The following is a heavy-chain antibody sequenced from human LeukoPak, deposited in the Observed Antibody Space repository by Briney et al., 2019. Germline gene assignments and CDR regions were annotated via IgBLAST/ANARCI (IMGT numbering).Heavy chain of an antibody. Sequence: TGGSLRLSCAASGFTLRPYALHWVRQAPGRGLEWVALISYDGSYRYYPDSVPGRFTISRDNSKNTLYLLMNSLKPEDTAVYYCARVDYLYGSGSHADYGMDVWGLGTTVTVSS. D-gene: IGHD3-10*01. V-gene: IGHV3-30*04. CDR3: ARVDYLYGSGSHADYGMDV. CDR2: ISYDGSYR. J-gene: IGHJ6*02. CDR1: GFTLRPYA.